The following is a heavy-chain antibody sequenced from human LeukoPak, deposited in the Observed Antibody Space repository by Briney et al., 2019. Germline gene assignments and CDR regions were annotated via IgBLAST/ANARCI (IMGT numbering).Heavy chain of an antibody. J-gene: IGHJ4*02. Sequence: SVKVSCKASGGTFSSYAISWVRQAPGQGLEWMGGIIPIFGTANYAQKFQGRVTITTDEPTSTAYMELSSLRSEDTAVYYCARGNYDILTGRPGGLFFDYLGQGTLVTVSS. V-gene: IGHV1-69*05. CDR3: ARGNYDILTGRPGGLFFDY. CDR1: GGTFSSYA. D-gene: IGHD3-9*01. CDR2: IIPIFGTA.